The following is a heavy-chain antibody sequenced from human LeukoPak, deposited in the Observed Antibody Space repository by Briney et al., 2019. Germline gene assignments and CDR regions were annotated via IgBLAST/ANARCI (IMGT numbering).Heavy chain of an antibody. V-gene: IGHV3-30*02. CDR3: AKDLNPREAGATIDY. CDR1: GFIFSNYG. J-gene: IGHJ4*02. CDR2: IWHDGSNK. Sequence: GGSLRLSCAASGFIFSNYGMHWVRQAPGKGLEWVTVIWHDGSNKYYADSVKGRFTISRDNSKNTLYLQMNSLRAEDTAVYHCAKDLNPREAGATIDYWGQGTLVTVSS. D-gene: IGHD1-26*01.